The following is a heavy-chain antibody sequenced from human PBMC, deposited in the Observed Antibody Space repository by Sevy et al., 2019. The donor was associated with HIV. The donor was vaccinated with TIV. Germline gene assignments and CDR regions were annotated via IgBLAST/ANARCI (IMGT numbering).Heavy chain of an antibody. Sequence: GGSLRLSCAASGFTFSSHAMSWVRQAPGKGLEWVSSISGSGGSTYYADSVKGRFTISRDNSKNTLYMQMNSLRAEDTAVYYCAKVVTSCGGDCYSFYHDGFDLWGQGTMVTVSS. J-gene: IGHJ3*01. CDR1: GFTFSSHA. V-gene: IGHV3-23*01. D-gene: IGHD2-21*02. CDR3: AKVVTSCGGDCYSFYHDGFDL. CDR2: ISGSGGST.